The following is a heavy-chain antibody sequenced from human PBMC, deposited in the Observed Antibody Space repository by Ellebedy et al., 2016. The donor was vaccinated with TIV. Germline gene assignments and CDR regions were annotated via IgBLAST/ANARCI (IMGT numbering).Heavy chain of an antibody. CDR3: ARQEGYYYMDV. V-gene: IGHV4-59*01. CDR2: IYYSGST. CDR1: GGSISSYY. Sequence: SETLSLTXTVSGGSISSYYWSWIRQPPGKGLEWIGYIYYSGSTNYNPSLKSRVTISVDTSKNQFSLKLSSVTAADTAVYYCARQEGYYYMDVWGKGTTVTVSS. J-gene: IGHJ6*03.